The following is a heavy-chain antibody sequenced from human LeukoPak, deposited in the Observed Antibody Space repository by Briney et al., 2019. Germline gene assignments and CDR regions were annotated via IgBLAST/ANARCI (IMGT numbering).Heavy chain of an antibody. J-gene: IGHJ5*02. CDR1: GGTFSNYA. CDR2: IIPIFGTA. CDR3: ARVYCSSTSCAPDNWFDP. V-gene: IGHV1-69*13. Sequence: SVKVSCKASGGTFSNYAISWVRQAPGQGLEWMGGIIPIFGTANYAQKFQGRVTITADESTSTAYMELSSLRSEDTAVYYCARVYCSSTSCAPDNWFDPWGQGTLVTVSS. D-gene: IGHD2-2*01.